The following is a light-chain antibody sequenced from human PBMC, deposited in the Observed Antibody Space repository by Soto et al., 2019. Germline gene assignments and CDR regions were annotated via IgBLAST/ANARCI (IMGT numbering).Light chain of an antibody. CDR1: QGINSY. J-gene: IGKJ5*01. CDR2: DAS. CDR3: QQFNDYPIT. V-gene: IGKV1-9*01. Sequence: IQLTQSPSFLSASVGDRVTITCRASQGINSYLAWYQQKPGKAPKVLMYDASTLQRGVPSRFSGSGSGTEFTLAISSLQPEDFATYYCQQFNDYPITFGQGTRLEIK.